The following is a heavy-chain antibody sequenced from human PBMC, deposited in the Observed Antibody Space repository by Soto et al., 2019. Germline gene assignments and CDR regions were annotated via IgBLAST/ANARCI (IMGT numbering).Heavy chain of an antibody. V-gene: IGHV1-3*01. CDR2: INAGNGNA. CDR1: GYTFTSYA. CDR3: ARTVGYYYGMDV. Sequence: QVQLVQSGAEVKKPGASVKVSCKASGYTFTSYAMHWVRQAPGQRLEWMGWINAGNGNAKYSQKFQGRVTITRDTSASTAYMELSSLRSEDTAVYYCARTVGYYYGMDVWGQGTTVTVSS. J-gene: IGHJ6*02. D-gene: IGHD4-17*01.